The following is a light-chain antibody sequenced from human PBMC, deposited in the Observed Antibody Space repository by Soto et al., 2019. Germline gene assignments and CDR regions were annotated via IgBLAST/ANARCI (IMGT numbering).Light chain of an antibody. Sequence: QSVLTQPASVSGSPGQSITISCTGTSSNVGSYRFVSWYQQHPGKAPKLIIHEGSKRPSGVSHRFSGSTSGNTASLTISGLQADDEAEYHCCAYANTVVFGGGTKLTVL. CDR3: CAYANTVV. CDR1: SSNVGSYRF. V-gene: IGLV2-23*01. CDR2: EGS. J-gene: IGLJ2*01.